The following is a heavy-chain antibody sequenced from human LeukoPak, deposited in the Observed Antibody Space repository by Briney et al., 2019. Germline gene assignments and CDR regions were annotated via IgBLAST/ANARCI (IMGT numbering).Heavy chain of an antibody. CDR3: AKTFDWSYCNY. D-gene: IGHD1-1*01. CDR1: GFTFRRHA. V-gene: IGHV3-30-3*02. CDR2: ISFAGTNQ. J-gene: IGHJ4*02. Sequence: PGRSLRLSCAASGFTFRRHAMLWVRQAPGKGLEWVAYISFAGTNQYYAASVKGRFTISRDTSKNTLYLQMNSLRAEDTAVYYCAKTFDWSYCNYWGQGTLVTVSS.